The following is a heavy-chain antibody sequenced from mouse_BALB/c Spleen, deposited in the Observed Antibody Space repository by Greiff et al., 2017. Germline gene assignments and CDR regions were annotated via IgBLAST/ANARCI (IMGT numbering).Heavy chain of an antibody. CDR1: GFTFSSYG. CDR3: AREGGLPGAMDY. Sequence: EVQVVESGGGLVQPGGSLKLSCAASGFTFSSYGMSWVRQTPDKRLELVATINSNGGSTYYPDSVKGRFTISRDNAKNTLYLQMSSLKSEDTAMYYCAREGGLPGAMDYWGQGTSVTVSS. V-gene: IGHV5-6-3*01. CDR2: INSNGGST. J-gene: IGHJ4*01. D-gene: IGHD2-1*01.